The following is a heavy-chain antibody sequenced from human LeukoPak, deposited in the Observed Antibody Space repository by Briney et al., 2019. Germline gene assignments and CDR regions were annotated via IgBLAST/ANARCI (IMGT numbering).Heavy chain of an antibody. V-gene: IGHV4-59*01. Sequence: SETLSLTCTVSGGSTNDYYWSWIRQPPGRGLEWIGHISHSGNTNYNPSLKSRVTIPIDTSKSQFSLIVSSVIAADTAVYYCARGGLVRGSLNSLTGFDFWGQGTMVTVSS. J-gene: IGHJ3*01. CDR1: GGSTNDYY. CDR2: ISHSGNT. D-gene: IGHD3-10*01. CDR3: ARGGLVRGSLNSLTGFDF.